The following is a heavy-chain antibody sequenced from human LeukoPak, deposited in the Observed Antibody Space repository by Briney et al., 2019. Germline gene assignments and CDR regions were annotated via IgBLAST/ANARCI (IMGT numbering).Heavy chain of an antibody. D-gene: IGHD6-13*01. V-gene: IGHV4-59*08. CDR2: IYHSGSA. Sequence: PSVTLSLTCTVSGGPFDSHYWTWIRQPPGKGLEWIAFIYHSGSAVYSPSLRSRVTMSVDRSKRQFSLNLSSVTAADTAVYYCARGVAVGGTTHFDPWGQGTLVTVSS. CDR1: GGPFDSHY. CDR3: ARGVAVGGTTHFDP. J-gene: IGHJ5*02.